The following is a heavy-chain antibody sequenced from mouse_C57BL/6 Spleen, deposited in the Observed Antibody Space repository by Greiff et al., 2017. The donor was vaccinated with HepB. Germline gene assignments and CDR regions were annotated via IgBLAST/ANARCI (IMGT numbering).Heavy chain of an antibody. CDR1: GYTFTDYY. Sequence: QVQLQQSGPELVKPGASVKISCKASGYTFTDYYINWVKQRPGQGLEWIGWIFPGSGSTYYNEKFKGKATLTVDKSSSTAYMLLSSLTSEDSAVYFCARKKVYYGSSHYYAMDYWGQGTSVTVSS. J-gene: IGHJ4*01. V-gene: IGHV1-75*01. D-gene: IGHD1-1*01. CDR3: ARKKVYYGSSHYYAMDY. CDR2: IFPGSGST.